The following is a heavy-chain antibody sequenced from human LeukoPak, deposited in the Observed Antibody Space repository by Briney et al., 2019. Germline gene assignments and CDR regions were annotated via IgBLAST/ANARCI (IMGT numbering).Heavy chain of an antibody. J-gene: IGHJ6*02. CDR3: ASSGWYDGYYYGMDV. Sequence: GESLKISCKGSGYSFTSYWIGWVRQMPGKGLEWMGIIYPGDSDTRYSPSFQGQVTISADKSISTAYLQWSSLKASDTAMYYCASSGWYDGYYYGMDVWGQGTTVTVSS. CDR2: IYPGDSDT. V-gene: IGHV5-51*01. D-gene: IGHD6-19*01. CDR1: GYSFTSYW.